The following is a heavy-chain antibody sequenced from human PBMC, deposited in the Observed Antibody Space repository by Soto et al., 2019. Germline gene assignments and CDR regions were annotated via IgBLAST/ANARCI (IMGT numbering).Heavy chain of an antibody. D-gene: IGHD2-15*01. CDR2: ISGSGGST. CDR3: AKDHCSGGSSSSRYSYGMDV. J-gene: IGHJ6*02. Sequence: GGSLRLSCAASGFTLSSYAMSWVRQAPGKGLEWVSAISGSGGSTYYADSVKGRYTITRDNSKNTLYLQMNSLRAEDTAVYYCAKDHCSGGSSSSRYSYGMDVWGQGTTVTVSS. CDR1: GFTLSSYA. V-gene: IGHV3-23*01.